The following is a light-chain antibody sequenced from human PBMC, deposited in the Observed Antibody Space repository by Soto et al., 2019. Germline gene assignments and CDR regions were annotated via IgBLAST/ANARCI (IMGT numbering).Light chain of an antibody. Sequence: QSALTQPASVSGSPGQSITISCTGTSSDIGSFNLVSWYQHHPGKAPKLMIHEDTKRPSGVSNRFSGSKSGLTASLTLSGLQAEDEADYYCCSYAGSSTWVFGGGTKLTV. CDR2: EDT. CDR1: SSDIGSFNL. CDR3: CSYAGSSTWV. V-gene: IGLV2-23*01. J-gene: IGLJ3*02.